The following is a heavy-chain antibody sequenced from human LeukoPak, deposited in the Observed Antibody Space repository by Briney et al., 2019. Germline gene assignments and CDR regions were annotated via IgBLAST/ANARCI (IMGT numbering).Heavy chain of an antibody. CDR3: SRDRSTIYGSGSNDY. CDR1: GFTFSSYS. J-gene: IGHJ4*02. V-gene: IGHV3-48*04. CDR2: ISSSSSTI. D-gene: IGHD3-10*01. Sequence: GGSLRLSCAASGFTFSSYSMNWVRQAPGKGLEWVSYISSSSSTIYYADSVKGRFTISRDNAKNSLYLQMNSLRAEDAAVYYCSRDRSTIYGSGSNDYWGQGTLVTVSS.